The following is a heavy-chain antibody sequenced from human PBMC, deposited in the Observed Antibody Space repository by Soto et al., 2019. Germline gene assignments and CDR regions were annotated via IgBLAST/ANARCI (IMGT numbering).Heavy chain of an antibody. J-gene: IGHJ4*02. D-gene: IGHD1-1*01. Sequence: GGSLRLSCAASGFTFSSYSMNWVRQAPGKGLEWVSSISSSSSYIYYADSVKGRFTISRDNAKNSLYLQMNSLRAEDTAVYYCARDLGGKLEPLYYFDYWGQGTLVTVSS. CDR2: ISSSSSYI. V-gene: IGHV3-21*01. CDR1: GFTFSSYS. CDR3: ARDLGGKLEPLYYFDY.